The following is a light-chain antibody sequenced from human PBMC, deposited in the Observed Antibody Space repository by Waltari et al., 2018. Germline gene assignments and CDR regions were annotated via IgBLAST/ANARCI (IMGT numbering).Light chain of an antibody. V-gene: IGLV4-69*01. CDR2: VKGDGSH. J-gene: IGLJ3*02. CDR1: SGPNASA. CDR3: QTWATGIFWL. Sequence: QLVLSQPPSVSASLGDSAKPTCTLASGPNASATARHPQQAEKGPQFLMKVKGDGSHTRGDGIPDRFSGSSSGAERYLTISNLQPEDEADYYCQTWATGIFWLFGGGTKLTVL.